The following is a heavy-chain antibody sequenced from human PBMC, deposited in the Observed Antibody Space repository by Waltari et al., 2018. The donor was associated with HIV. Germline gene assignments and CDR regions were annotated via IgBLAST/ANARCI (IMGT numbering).Heavy chain of an antibody. J-gene: IGHJ4*02. Sequence: QVQLVQSGAEVKKPGAAVKVSCKTSGYSFSDYDINWGRQAPGQGPEWMGWVNPNSGYTGYPQKFQGRVTMTRDTSLRTFYMELSSLTSDDTAVYYCATWEGRGLRSSYLNYWGQGTLVTVSS. D-gene: IGHD1-26*01. CDR1: GYSFSDYD. CDR2: VNPNSGYT. V-gene: IGHV1-8*01. CDR3: ATWEGRGLRSSYLNY.